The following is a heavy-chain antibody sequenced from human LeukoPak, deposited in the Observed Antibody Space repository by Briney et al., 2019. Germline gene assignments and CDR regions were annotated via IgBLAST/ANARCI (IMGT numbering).Heavy chain of an antibody. V-gene: IGHV4-59*01. CDR3: ARGGGSYWGAFDI. J-gene: IGHJ3*02. CDR1: GCSINSYY. Sequence: PSETLSLTCSVSGCSINSYYWSWIRQPPGKGLEWIGYIYSSGSTNYTPSLKSRVTISVDTSKNQFSLKLSSVTAADTAVYYCARGGGSYWGAFDIWGQGTMVTVSS. CDR2: IYSSGST. D-gene: IGHD1-26*01.